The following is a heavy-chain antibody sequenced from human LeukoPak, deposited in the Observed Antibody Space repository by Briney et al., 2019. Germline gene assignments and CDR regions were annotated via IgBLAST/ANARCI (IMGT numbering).Heavy chain of an antibody. D-gene: IGHD1-14*01. Sequence: IPSETLSLTCTVSGDSIITSNYYWGWIRQPPGEGLEWIGSASYSGIAYLNPSLKSRVTISADTSKNQFFLKLSSVTAADTAVYYCARHYRKPGNGALDYWGQGTLVTVSS. CDR3: ARHYRKPGNGALDY. CDR2: ASYSGIA. J-gene: IGHJ4*02. CDR1: GDSIITSNYY. V-gene: IGHV4-39*01.